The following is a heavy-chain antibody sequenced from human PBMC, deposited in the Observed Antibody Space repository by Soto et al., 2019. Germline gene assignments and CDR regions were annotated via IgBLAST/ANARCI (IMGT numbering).Heavy chain of an antibody. D-gene: IGHD5-12*01. CDR2: ICGSTI. CDR3: ASDRGPMGSVDTMRGY. V-gene: IGHV3-48*01. J-gene: IGHJ4*02. Sequence: EAQLVESGGGLVQPGGSLTLSCAASGFAFSDYGMMWVRQAPGKGLECISFICGSTIYYADSVKGRFTISRDNARNSLFLQMNTLGSKDTVVYYGASDRGPMGSVDTMRGYWGQGILVTVSS. CDR1: GFAFSDYG.